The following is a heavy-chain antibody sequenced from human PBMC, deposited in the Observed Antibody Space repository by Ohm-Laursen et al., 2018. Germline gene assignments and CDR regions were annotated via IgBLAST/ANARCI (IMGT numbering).Heavy chain of an antibody. V-gene: IGHV3-9*01. J-gene: IGHJ6*02. CDR3: AKDLLAAPDYYGMDV. D-gene: IGHD6-13*01. CDR1: GFTFDDYA. Sequence: SLRLSCSASGFTFDDYAMHWVRQAPGKGLEWVSGISWNSGSIGYADSVKGRLTISRDNAKNSLYLQMNSLRAEDTALYYCAKDLLAAPDYYGMDVWGQGTTVTVSS. CDR2: ISWNSGSI.